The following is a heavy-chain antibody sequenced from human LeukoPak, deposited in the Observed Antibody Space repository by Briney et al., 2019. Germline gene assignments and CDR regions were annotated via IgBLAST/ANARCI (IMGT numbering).Heavy chain of an antibody. Sequence: ASVTVSCKSSVYTFTTYAMHWVRQAPGQGLEWMGWITPSGGTNYPQKFQGRVAITRDTSITTAYMDLSRLTSDDTAVYYCARDRYGDGFAHFDYWGQGALVTVSS. CDR1: VYTFTTYA. CDR2: ITPSGGT. J-gene: IGHJ4*02. CDR3: ARDRYGDGFAHFDY. D-gene: IGHD5-24*01. V-gene: IGHV1-2*02.